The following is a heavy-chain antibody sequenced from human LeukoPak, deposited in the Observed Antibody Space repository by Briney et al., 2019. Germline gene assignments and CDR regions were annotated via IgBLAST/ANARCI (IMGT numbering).Heavy chain of an antibody. CDR2: MNPNSGDT. V-gene: IGHV1-8*03. CDR1: GYTFRNYD. J-gene: IGHJ5*02. CDR3: ARMWSYGDSENWFDP. D-gene: IGHD4-17*01. Sequence: GASVKVSCKASGYTFRNYDINWVRQAPGQGLEWMGWMNPNSGDTGYARKFQGRVSITKDTSISTAYMELSSLRSDDTAVYYCARMWSYGDSENWFDPWAQGTLVTVSS.